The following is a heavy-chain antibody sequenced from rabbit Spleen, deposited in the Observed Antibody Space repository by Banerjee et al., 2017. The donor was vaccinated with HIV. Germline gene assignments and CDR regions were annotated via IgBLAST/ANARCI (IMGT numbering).Heavy chain of an antibody. D-gene: IGHD1-1*01. J-gene: IGHJ6*01. CDR2: IYTGSSGST. CDR3: ARRYYVGGDGGYMDL. CDR1: GFSFSNNYY. V-gene: IGHV1S45*01. Sequence: QEQLVESGGDLVKPGASLTLTCTASGFSFSNNYYMYWVRQAPGKGLEWIGCIYTGSSGSTYYASWAKGRFTISKTSSTTVTLQMTSLTAADTATYFCARRYYVGGDGGYMDLWGQGTLVTVS.